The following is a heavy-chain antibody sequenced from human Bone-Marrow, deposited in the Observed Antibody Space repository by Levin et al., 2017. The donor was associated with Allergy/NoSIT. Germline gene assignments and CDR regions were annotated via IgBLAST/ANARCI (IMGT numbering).Heavy chain of an antibody. CDR2: ISYDGSNK. V-gene: IGHV3-30*03. CDR1: GFTFSSYG. J-gene: IGHJ4*02. CDR3: ASNIEYSSLDY. Sequence: PGGSLRLSCAASGFTFSSYGIHWVRQAPGKGLEWVAVISYDGSNKYYADSVKGRFTISRDNSKNTLYLQMNSLRPEDTAVYYCASNIEYSSLDYWGQGTLVTVSS. D-gene: IGHD2-15*01.